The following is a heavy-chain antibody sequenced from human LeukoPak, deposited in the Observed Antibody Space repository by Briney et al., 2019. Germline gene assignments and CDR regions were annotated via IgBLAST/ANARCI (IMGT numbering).Heavy chain of an antibody. CDR2: INHSGST. CDR3: ARSHDMAKD. D-gene: IGHD3-9*01. V-gene: IGHV4-34*01. J-gene: IGHJ4*02. Sequence: SETLSLTCAVYGGSFSGYYWSWIRPPPGKGLEWIGEINHSGSTNYNPSLKSRVTISVDTSKNQFSLKLSSVTAADTAVYYCARSHDMAKDWGQGTLVTVSS. CDR1: GGSFSGYY.